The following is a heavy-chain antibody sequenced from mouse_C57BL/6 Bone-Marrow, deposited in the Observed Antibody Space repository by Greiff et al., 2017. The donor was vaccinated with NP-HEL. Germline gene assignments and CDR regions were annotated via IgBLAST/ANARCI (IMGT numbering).Heavy chain of an antibody. Sequence: DVQLVESGGGLVKPGGSLKLSCAASGFTFSSYAMSWVRQTPEKRLEWVATISDGGSYTYYPDNVKGRFTISRDNAKNNLYLQMSHLKSEDTAMYYCARGGIYYDYDGGFAYWGQGTLVTVSA. CDR3: ARGGIYYDYDGGFAY. D-gene: IGHD2-4*01. V-gene: IGHV5-4*01. J-gene: IGHJ3*01. CDR1: GFTFSSYA. CDR2: ISDGGSYT.